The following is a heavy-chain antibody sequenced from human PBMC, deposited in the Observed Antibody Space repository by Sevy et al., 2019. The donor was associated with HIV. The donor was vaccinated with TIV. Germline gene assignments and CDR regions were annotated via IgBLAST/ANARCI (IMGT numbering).Heavy chain of an antibody. CDR2: IYYSGST. CDR3: GRAVRVGTQYYFDY. Sequence: SETLSLTCTVSGGSISSYYWSWIRQPPGKGLEWIGYIYYSGSTNYNPSLKSRVTISVDTSKNQFSLKLSSVTAADTAVYYCGRAVRVGTQYYFDYWGQGTLVTVSS. D-gene: IGHD2-8*02. CDR1: GGSISSYY. J-gene: IGHJ4*02. V-gene: IGHV4-59*01.